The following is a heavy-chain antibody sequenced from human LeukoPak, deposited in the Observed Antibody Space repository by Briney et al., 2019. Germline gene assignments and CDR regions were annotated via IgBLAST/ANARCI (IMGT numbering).Heavy chain of an antibody. V-gene: IGHV3-21*01. D-gene: IGHD3-22*01. CDR2: ISSSSSYI. J-gene: IGHJ4*02. CDR3: ARDGGPYYDTSGYTYYFDY. CDR1: GFTFSSYS. Sequence: GGSLRLSCAAYGFTFSSYSMNWVRQAPGKGLEWVASISSSSSYIYYADSVKGRFTISRDNAKNSLYLQMNSLRAVDTAVYYCARDGGPYYDTSGYTYYFDYWGQGTLVTVSS.